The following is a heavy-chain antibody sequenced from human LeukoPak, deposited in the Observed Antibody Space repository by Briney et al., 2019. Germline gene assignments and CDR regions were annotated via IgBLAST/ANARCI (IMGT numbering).Heavy chain of an antibody. CDR1: GFTFSSYA. V-gene: IGHV3-74*01. CDR2: INTDGSST. J-gene: IGHJ4*02. CDR3: ARGGSYYYFDY. D-gene: IGHD1-26*01. Sequence: GGSLRLSCAASGFTFSSYAMSWVRQAPGKGLEWVSRINTDGSSTSYADSVKGRFTISRDNAKNTLYLQMNSLRAEDTAVYYCARGGSYYYFDYWGQGTLVTVSS.